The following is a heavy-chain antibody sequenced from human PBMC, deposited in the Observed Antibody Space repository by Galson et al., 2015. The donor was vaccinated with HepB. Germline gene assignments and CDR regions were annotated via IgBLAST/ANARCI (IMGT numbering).Heavy chain of an antibody. Sequence: PALVKPTQTLTLTCTVSGFSLSNARMGVSWIRQPPGKALEWLAHIFSNDEKSYSTSLKSRLTISKDTSKSQVVLTMTNMDPVDTATYYCARIASSSSPVDYWGQGTLVTVSS. CDR3: ARIASSSSPVDY. CDR2: IFSNDEK. CDR1: GFSLSNARMG. J-gene: IGHJ4*02. D-gene: IGHD6-13*01. V-gene: IGHV2-26*01.